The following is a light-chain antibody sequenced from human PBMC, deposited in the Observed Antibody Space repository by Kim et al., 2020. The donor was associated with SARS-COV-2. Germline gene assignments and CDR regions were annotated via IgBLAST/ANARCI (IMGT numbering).Light chain of an antibody. V-gene: IGKV1-5*03. CDR3: HHYKSYSTVT. CDR1: RPIDVY. Sequence: SLGDRVTISCRASRPIDVYLAWYQQKPGKAPKLLIYGASRLQGGVPSRFSGSGSETEFTLTITNLQPDDFATYYCHHYKSYSTVTFGGGTKVDIK. J-gene: IGKJ4*01. CDR2: GAS.